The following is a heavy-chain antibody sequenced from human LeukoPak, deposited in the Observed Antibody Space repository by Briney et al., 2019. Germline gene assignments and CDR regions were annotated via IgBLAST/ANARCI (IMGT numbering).Heavy chain of an antibody. J-gene: IGHJ6*02. D-gene: IGHD3-3*01. V-gene: IGHV4-34*01. CDR2: INHSGST. CDR1: GGSFSGYY. Sequence: KPSETLSLTCAVYGGSFSGYYWSWIRQPPGKGLEWIGEINHSGSTNYNPSLKSRVTISVDTSKNQFSLKLSSVTAADTAVYYCARLVYYDFWSGPYYYGMDVWGQGTTVTVSS. CDR3: ARLVYYDFWSGPYYYGMDV.